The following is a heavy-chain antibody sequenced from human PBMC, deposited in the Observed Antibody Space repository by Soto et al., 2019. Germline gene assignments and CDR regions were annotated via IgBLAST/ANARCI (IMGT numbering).Heavy chain of an antibody. CDR1: GFTFDDYG. D-gene: IGHD3-10*01. CDR2: INWNGGTT. Sequence: EVQLVESGGGVVRPGGSLRLSCVASGFTFDDYGMSWVRQVPGKGLEWVSGINWNGGTTHYADSVKGRFTISRDNAKNSLYLQMNSLRDEDTAVYYCAKSQAPMVRGVIEAFDYWGQGTLVTVSS. CDR3: AKSQAPMVRGVIEAFDY. J-gene: IGHJ4*02. V-gene: IGHV3-20*04.